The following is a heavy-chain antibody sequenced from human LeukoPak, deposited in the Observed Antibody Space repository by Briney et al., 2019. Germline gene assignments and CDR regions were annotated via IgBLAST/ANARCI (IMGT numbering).Heavy chain of an antibody. J-gene: IGHJ1*01. CDR3: AKGPAAIGYFQE. V-gene: IGHV3-23*01. CDR2: ISGGGTST. CDR1: GFTFSSYA. Sequence: GGSLRLSCAASGFTFSSYAMSWVRQAPGKGLEWVSAISGGGTSTYYADSVKGRFTISRDNSKKMVYLQVNSLRAEDTAIYYCAKGPAAIGYFQEWGQGTLVTVSS. D-gene: IGHD2-2*01.